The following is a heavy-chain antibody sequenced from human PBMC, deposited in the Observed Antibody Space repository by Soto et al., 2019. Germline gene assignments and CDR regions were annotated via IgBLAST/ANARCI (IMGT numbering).Heavy chain of an antibody. J-gene: IGHJ5*02. CDR1: GGSISSYY. CDR3: ASYNWNYGWFDP. D-gene: IGHD1-7*01. V-gene: IGHV4-59*01. CDR2: IYYSGST. Sequence: QVQLQESAPGVVKPSETLSLTCTVSGGSISSYYWSWIRQPPGKGLEWIGYIYYSGSTNYNPSLKSRVTISVDTSKNQFSLKLSSVTAADMAVYYCASYNWNYGWFDPWGQGTLVTVSS.